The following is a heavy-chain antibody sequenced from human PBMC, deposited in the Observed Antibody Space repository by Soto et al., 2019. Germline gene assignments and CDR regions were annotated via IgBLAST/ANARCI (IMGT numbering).Heavy chain of an antibody. CDR1: GFTFSSYD. V-gene: IGHV3-23*01. Sequence: EVQLLESGGGLVQPGGSLRLSCAASGFTFSSYDMSWVRQAPGKGLEWVSGIDVGGGSAYYADSVKGRFTIYRDNSKNTLQLQLDRLRSEDTAIYYGAKEDDAWTNGHFNVWGQGTVVTVSS. J-gene: IGHJ3*01. D-gene: IGHD3-3*01. CDR2: IDVGGGSA. CDR3: AKEDDAWTNGHFNV.